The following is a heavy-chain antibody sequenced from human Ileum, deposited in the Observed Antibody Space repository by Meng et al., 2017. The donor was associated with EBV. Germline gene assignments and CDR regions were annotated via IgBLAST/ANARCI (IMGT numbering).Heavy chain of an antibody. CDR3: ASQGTIKYFQP. V-gene: IGHV4-39*01. Sequence: LQSSGPGLVNPTATQALTRASVGGSLTMAPPYTGWVRQLPGKGLEWVGSLHSRGNTYYHQSLKRRVTRSVDTSKNPFSLKLCSVSAADTAVYYCASQGTIKYFQPWGQGPLVTVSS. D-gene: IGHD2-8*01. J-gene: IGHJ1*01. CDR1: GGSLTMAPPY. CDR2: LHSRGNT.